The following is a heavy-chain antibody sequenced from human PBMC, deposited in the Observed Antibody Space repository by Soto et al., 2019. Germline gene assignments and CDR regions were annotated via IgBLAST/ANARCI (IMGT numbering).Heavy chain of an antibody. CDR3: AKVGKYGDYVN. CDR2: ISWNSGSI. V-gene: IGHV3-9*01. Sequence: EVQLVESGGGLVQPGRSLRLSCAASGFTFDDYAMHWVRQAPGKGLEWVSGISWNSGSIGYADSVKGRFTISRDNAKNSLYLQMNSLRAEDTALYYCAKVGKYGDYVNWGQGTLVTVSS. CDR1: GFTFDDYA. J-gene: IGHJ4*02. D-gene: IGHD4-17*01.